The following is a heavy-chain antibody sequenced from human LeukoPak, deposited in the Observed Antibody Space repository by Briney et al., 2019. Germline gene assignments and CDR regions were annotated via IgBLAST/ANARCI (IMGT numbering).Heavy chain of an antibody. V-gene: IGHV3-23*01. Sequence: PGGSLRLSCAASGFTFSSYAMSWVRQAPGKELEWVSGIFIHGDETYHAESVKGRFTTSRDNSKSTLYLQMNSLRADDTAVYYSAKHTGGILRSLDYWGQGTLVTVSS. CDR1: GFTFSSYA. J-gene: IGHJ4*02. CDR3: AKHTGGILRSLDY. CDR2: IFIHGDET. D-gene: IGHD5/OR15-5a*01.